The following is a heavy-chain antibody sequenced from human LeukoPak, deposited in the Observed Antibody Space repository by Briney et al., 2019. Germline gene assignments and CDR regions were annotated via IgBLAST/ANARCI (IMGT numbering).Heavy chain of an antibody. CDR2: IYYSGST. CDR1: GGSISSSSYY. CDR3: ARHRGRIRYYYYYGMDV. Sequence: TSETLSLTCTVSGGSISSSSYYWGWIRQPPGKGLEWIGSIYYSGSTYYNPSLKSRVTISVDTSKNQFSLKLSSVTAADTAVYYCARHRGRIRYYYYYGMDVWGQGTTVTVSS. J-gene: IGHJ6*02. V-gene: IGHV4-39*01. D-gene: IGHD3-10*01.